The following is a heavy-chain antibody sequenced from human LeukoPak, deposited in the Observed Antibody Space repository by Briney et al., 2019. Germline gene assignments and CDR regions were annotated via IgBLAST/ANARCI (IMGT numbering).Heavy chain of an antibody. V-gene: IGHV4-59*08. Sequence: SETLSLTCTVSGGSISSYYWSWIRQPPGKGLEWIGYIFYSGSTNYNPSLKSRVTIPVDTSKNQFSLKLSSVTAADTAVYYCARLRKEAIYYYYYGMDVWGQGTTVTVSS. CDR1: GGSISSYY. CDR3: ARLRKEAIYYYYYGMDV. CDR2: IFYSGST. J-gene: IGHJ6*02.